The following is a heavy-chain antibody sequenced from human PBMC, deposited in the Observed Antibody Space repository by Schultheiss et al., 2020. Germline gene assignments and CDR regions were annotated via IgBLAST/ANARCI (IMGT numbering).Heavy chain of an antibody. CDR2: ISGSGGST. D-gene: IGHD6-19*01. CDR1: GFTFSSYS. V-gene: IGHV3-23*01. CDR3: AKTLKAVAGPFDY. Sequence: GGSLRLSCAASGFTFSSYSMNWVRQAPGKGLEWVSAISGSGGSTYYADSVKGRFTISRDNSKNTLYLQMNSLRAEDTAVYYCAKTLKAVAGPFDYWGQGTLVTVSS. J-gene: IGHJ4*02.